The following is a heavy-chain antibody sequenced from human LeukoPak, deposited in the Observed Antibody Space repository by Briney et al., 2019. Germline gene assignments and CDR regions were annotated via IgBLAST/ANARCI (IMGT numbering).Heavy chain of an antibody. D-gene: IGHD3-22*01. J-gene: IGHJ4*02. CDR1: GYTFTSYG. Sequence: GASVKVSCKASGYTFTSYGINWVRQATGQGLEWMGWMNPNSGNTGYAQKFQGRVTMTKDTSTDTAYMELSSLRSEDTAVYYCATWYYYDSSDYYLADYWGQGTLVTVSS. V-gene: IGHV1-8*02. CDR2: MNPNSGNT. CDR3: ATWYYYDSSDYYLADY.